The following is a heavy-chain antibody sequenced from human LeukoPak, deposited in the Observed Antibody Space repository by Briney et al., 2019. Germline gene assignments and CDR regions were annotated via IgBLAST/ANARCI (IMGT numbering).Heavy chain of an antibody. CDR3: AATKVGATRPTDY. CDR1: GFTFSSYS. V-gene: IGHV3-48*01. CDR2: ISSSSSTI. Sequence: GGSLRLSCAASGFTFSSYSMSWVRQAPGKGLEWASYISSSSSTIYYADSVKGRFTISRDNAKNSPNLQMNSLRAEDTAVYYCAATKVGATRPTDYWGQGNLVTVSS. J-gene: IGHJ4*02. D-gene: IGHD1-26*01.